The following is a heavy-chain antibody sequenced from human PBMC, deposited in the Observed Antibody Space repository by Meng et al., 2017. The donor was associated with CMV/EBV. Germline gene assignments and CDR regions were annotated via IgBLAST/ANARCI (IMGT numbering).Heavy chain of an antibody. D-gene: IGHD3-3*01. V-gene: IGHV4-59*01. CDR1: GGSISSYY. Sequence: GSLRLSCTVSGGSISSYYWSWIRQPPGKGLEWFGYIYYSGSTNYNPSLKSRVTISVDTSKNQFSLKLSSVTAADTAVYYCARGGAEYYDFWSGPGGIDYWGQGTLVTVSS. CDR2: IYYSGST. CDR3: ARGGAEYYDFWSGPGGIDY. J-gene: IGHJ4*02.